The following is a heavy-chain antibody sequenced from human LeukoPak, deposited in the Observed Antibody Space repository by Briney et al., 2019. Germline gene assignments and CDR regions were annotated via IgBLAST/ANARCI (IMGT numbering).Heavy chain of an antibody. V-gene: IGHV3-23*01. CDR2: INGGGVNT. CDR3: AKDLYSNYGPADY. CDR1: GFTFSSYA. Sequence: GGSLRLSCAASGFTFSSYAMSWVRQAPGKGLEWVSTINGGGVNTHYADSAGGRFTISRDNSKNTLFLQMNSLRDEDTAVYYCAKDLYSNYGPADYWGQGNLVTVSS. D-gene: IGHD4-11*01. J-gene: IGHJ4*02.